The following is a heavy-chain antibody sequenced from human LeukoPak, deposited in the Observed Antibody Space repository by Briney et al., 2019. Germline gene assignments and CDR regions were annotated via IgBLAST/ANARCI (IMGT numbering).Heavy chain of an antibody. CDR2: IDPSGGRT. Sequence: ASVKVSCKASGYTFTTYHMHWVRQAPGQGLEGMGTIDPSGGRTAYAQKFQGRVTVTSDTSTSTVYMELSSLRSEDTAVYYCARPAPTGVDAFDTWGQGTLVTVSS. J-gene: IGHJ3*02. V-gene: IGHV1-46*01. CDR1: GYTFTTYH. CDR3: ARPAPTGVDAFDT. D-gene: IGHD3-10*01.